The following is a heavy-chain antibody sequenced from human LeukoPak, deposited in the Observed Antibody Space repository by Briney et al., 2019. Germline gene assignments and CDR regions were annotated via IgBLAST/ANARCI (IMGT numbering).Heavy chain of an antibody. CDR3: ARNPVSRGLDGFEM. CDR1: GFSVSSNY. Sequence: GSLTLSCAASGFSVSSNYMSWVCQAPGKGLEWVSGINSAGNTNYADSIKVRFTISRDDSKNMVYLQMISMRAEDTAVYYCARNPVSRGLDGFEMWGHGAVVADSS. D-gene: IGHD5-24*01. V-gene: IGHV3-53*01. CDR2: INSAGNT. J-gene: IGHJ3*02.